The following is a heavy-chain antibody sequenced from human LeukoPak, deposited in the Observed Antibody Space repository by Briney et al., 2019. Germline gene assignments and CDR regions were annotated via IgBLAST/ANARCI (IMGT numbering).Heavy chain of an antibody. CDR2: INHSGST. CDR3: AARTISSSWSDFDY. J-gene: IGHJ4*02. CDR1: GGSFSGCY. V-gene: IGHV4-34*01. D-gene: IGHD6-13*01. Sequence: SETLSLTCAVYGGSFSGCYWSWIRQPPGKGLEWIGEINHSGSTNYNPSLKSRVTISVDTSKNQFSLKLSSVTAADTAVYYCAARTISSSWSDFDYWGQGTLVTVSS.